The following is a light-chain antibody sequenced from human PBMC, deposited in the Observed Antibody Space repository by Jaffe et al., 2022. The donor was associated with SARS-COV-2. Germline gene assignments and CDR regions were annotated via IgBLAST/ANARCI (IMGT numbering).Light chain of an antibody. V-gene: IGKV3-15*01. CDR3: QQYHNWPLT. Sequence: EIVMTQSPATLSVSPGERATLSCRASQSISSNLAWYQQKPGQAPRLLIHGASTRATGIPASFSGSGSGTEFTLTISSLQSEDFAVYYCQQYHNWPLTFGGGTKVEIK. J-gene: IGKJ4*01. CDR1: QSISSN. CDR2: GAS.